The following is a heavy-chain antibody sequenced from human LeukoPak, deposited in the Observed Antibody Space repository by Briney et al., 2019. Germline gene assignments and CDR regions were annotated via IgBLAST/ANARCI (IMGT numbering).Heavy chain of an antibody. D-gene: IGHD3-22*01. V-gene: IGHV3-30*18. CDR3: AKDLRGADYYYEFDY. CDR1: GFTFSSHW. Sequence: GGSLRLSCAASGFTFSSHWMHWVRQAPGKGLEWVAVISYDGSNKYYADSVKGRFTISRDNSKNTLYLQMNSLRAEDTAVYYCAKDLRGADYYYEFDYWGQGTLVTVSS. J-gene: IGHJ4*02. CDR2: ISYDGSNK.